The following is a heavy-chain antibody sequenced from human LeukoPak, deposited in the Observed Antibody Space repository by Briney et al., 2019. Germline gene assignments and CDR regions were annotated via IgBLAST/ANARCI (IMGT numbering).Heavy chain of an antibody. CDR3: TRTHQFYFFHYMDV. J-gene: IGHJ6*03. CDR2: MNPYIGNA. CDR1: RYAFSSYD. V-gene: IGHV1-8*01. Sequence: ASVKVSCKASRYAFSSYDIHWVRQATGQGLEWMGWMNPYIGNAGYAPKFQGRVTMTRNTSISTAYMELSSLRSEDTGVYFCTRTHQFYFFHYMDVWGKGTTVTVSS. D-gene: IGHD5-24*01.